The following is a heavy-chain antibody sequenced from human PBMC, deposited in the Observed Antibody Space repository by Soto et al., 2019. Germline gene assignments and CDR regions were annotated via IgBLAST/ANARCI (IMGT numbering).Heavy chain of an antibody. CDR2: ISGSGCST. J-gene: IGHJ6*02. CDR3: AKGGLVVVPAATFYYYYGMDV. Sequence: GGSLRLSCAASGFTFSSYAMSWVRQAPGKGLEWVSAISGSGCSTYYADSVKGRFTISRHNSKNPLYLQMNSLRAEDTAVYYVAKGGLVVVPAATFYYYYGMDVWGQGTMVTVSS. V-gene: IGHV3-23*01. CDR1: GFTFSSYA. D-gene: IGHD2-2*01.